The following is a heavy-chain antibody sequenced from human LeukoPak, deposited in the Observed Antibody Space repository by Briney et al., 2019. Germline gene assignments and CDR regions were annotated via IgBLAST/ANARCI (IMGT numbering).Heavy chain of an antibody. CDR1: GYRLTELA. D-gene: IGHD6-19*01. CDR3: TVAGPNFDD. J-gene: IGHJ4*02. CDR2: FYPEDGEI. V-gene: IGHV1-24*01. Sequence: SVTVSCMVSGYRLTELAMHWVRQAPGKGREGRGGFYPEDGEIIYAQKFQGTVNMTEDTSTDTAYIEVSSLRSEDTAVYYCTVAGPNFDDWGQGTLVTVSS.